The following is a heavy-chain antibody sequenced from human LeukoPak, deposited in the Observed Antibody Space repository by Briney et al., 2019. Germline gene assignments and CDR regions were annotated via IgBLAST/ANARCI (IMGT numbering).Heavy chain of an antibody. Sequence: SETLSLTCTVSGGSISSYYWSWIRQPPGKGLEWIGYIYYSGSTNYNPSLKSRVTISVDTSKNQFSLKLSSVTAADTAVYYCAREGPYYDFWSGYYGESYYYYMDVWGKGTTVTASS. J-gene: IGHJ6*03. CDR2: IYYSGST. CDR1: GGSISSYY. CDR3: AREGPYYDFWSGYYGESYYYYMDV. V-gene: IGHV4-59*01. D-gene: IGHD3-3*01.